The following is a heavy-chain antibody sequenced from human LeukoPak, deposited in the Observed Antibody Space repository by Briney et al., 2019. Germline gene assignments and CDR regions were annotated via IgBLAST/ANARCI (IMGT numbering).Heavy chain of an antibody. CDR3: ARGGDDSGSYYKGPLYYFDY. CDR1: GFTFSSNY. V-gene: IGHV3-53*01. D-gene: IGHD3-10*01. J-gene: IGHJ4*02. Sequence: GGSLRLSCAASGFTFSSNYMSWVRQAPGKGLEWVSVIYSGGATYYTDSVKSRFTISRDNSKNTLYLQMNSLRAEDTAVYYCARGGDDSGSYYKGPLYYFDYWGQGTLVTVSS. CDR2: IYSGGAT.